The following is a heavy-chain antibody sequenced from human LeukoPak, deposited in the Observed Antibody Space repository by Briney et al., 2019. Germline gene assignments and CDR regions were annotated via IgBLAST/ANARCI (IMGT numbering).Heavy chain of an antibody. Sequence: PGGSVRLSCAASGFTFSGSAMHWVRQASGKGMEWVGRIRSKANSYATAYAASVKGRFTISRDDSKNTAYLQMNSLKTEDTAVYYCTSIYCSSTSCYCYWGQGTLVTVSS. CDR3: TSIYCSSTSCYCY. V-gene: IGHV3-73*01. D-gene: IGHD2-2*01. CDR1: GFTFSGSA. J-gene: IGHJ4*02. CDR2: IRSKANSYAT.